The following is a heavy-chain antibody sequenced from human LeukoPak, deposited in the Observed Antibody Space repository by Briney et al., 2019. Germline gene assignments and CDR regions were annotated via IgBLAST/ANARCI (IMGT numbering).Heavy chain of an antibody. CDR1: GYTFTSYD. Sequence: ASVKVSCKPSGYTFTSYDINWVRQATGQGLEWMGWMNSNSGNTGYAQKFQGRVTFTRDTSINTAYMELSSLRSEDTAVYYCARVRVRGINWFDPWGQGTLVTVSS. V-gene: IGHV1-8*03. D-gene: IGHD3-10*01. CDR2: MNSNSGNT. J-gene: IGHJ5*02. CDR3: ARVRVRGINWFDP.